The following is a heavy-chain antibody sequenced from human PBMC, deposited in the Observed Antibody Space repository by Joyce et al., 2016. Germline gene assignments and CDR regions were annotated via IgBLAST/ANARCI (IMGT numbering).Heavy chain of an antibody. V-gene: IGHV4-59*01. Sequence: LSLSCTVSGGSISGYYWSWIRQPPGKGLEWIGYINHRGRTNYNPSLKSRVTISVDTSKNEFSLTMTAVTAADTAVYYCARGNDYDYWSGYEAHYFDYWGQGTLVTVSS. D-gene: IGHD3-3*01. CDR2: INHRGRT. J-gene: IGHJ4*02. CDR1: GGSISGYY. CDR3: ARGNDYDYWSGYEAHYFDY.